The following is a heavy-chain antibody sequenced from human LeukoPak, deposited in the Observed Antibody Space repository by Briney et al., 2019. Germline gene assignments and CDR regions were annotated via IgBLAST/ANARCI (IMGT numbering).Heavy chain of an antibody. CDR3: ARSGYSGYDAFDH. Sequence: GGSLRLSCAASGFTFSSYWMSWVRQAPGKGLEWVANIKQDGSEKYYVDSVKGRFTISRDNAKNSLYLQMNSLRAEDTAVYYCARSGYSGYDAFDHWGQGTLVTVSS. CDR1: GFTFSSYW. J-gene: IGHJ4*02. CDR2: IKQDGSEK. D-gene: IGHD5-12*01. V-gene: IGHV3-7*01.